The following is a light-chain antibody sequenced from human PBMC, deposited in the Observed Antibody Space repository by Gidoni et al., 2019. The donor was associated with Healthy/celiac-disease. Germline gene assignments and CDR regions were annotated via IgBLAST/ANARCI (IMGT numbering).Light chain of an antibody. CDR3: QQYNSYSYT. CDR2: KAS. J-gene: IGKJ2*01. Sequence: RVTITCRASQSISSWLAWYQQKPGKAPKLPIYKASSLESGVPSRFSGSGSGTEFTLTISSLQPDDFATYYCQQYNSYSYTFGQGTKLEIK. V-gene: IGKV1-5*03. CDR1: QSISSW.